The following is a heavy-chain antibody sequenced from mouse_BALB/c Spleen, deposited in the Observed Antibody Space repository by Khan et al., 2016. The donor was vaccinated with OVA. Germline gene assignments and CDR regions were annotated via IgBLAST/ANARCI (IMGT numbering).Heavy chain of an antibody. CDR1: GYTFTSYF. J-gene: IGHJ3*01. D-gene: IGHD2-10*02. V-gene: IGHV1S56*01. Sequence: QVQLQQSGPELVKPGASVRISCKASGYTFTSYFIHWVKQRPGQGLEWIGWIYPGNVNTEYNESFTGKATLTADKSSSTTYMQLSSLTSEDSAVYFCVRAGYGSFAYWGQGTLVTVSA. CDR2: IYPGNVNT. CDR3: VRAGYGSFAY.